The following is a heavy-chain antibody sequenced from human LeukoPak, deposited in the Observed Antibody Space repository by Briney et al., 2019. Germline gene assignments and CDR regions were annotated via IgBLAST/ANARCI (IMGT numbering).Heavy chain of an antibody. Sequence: ASVKVSCKASGYTFTTYGITWVRQAPGQGLEWMGWISSYNGNTNYAQKLQGRVTMTTDTSTSTAYMELRSLRSDDTAVYYCARERGSSGQFDYWGQGTLVTVSS. CDR3: ARERGSSGQFDY. CDR1: GYTFTTYG. V-gene: IGHV1-18*01. CDR2: ISSYNGNT. J-gene: IGHJ4*02. D-gene: IGHD3-22*01.